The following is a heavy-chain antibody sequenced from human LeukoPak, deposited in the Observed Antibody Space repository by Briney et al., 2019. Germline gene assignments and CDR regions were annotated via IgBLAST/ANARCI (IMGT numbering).Heavy chain of an antibody. CDR1: GFTFSRHW. CDR3: ARDGDGYSYGYGMDV. Sequence: AGGSLRLSCAASGFTFSRHWMSWVRQAPGKGLEWVANIKQDGSEKYYVDSVKGRFTISRDNAKNSLYLQMNSLRAEDTAVYYCARDGDGYSYGYGMDVWGQGTTVTVSS. CDR2: IKQDGSEK. V-gene: IGHV3-7*05. J-gene: IGHJ6*02. D-gene: IGHD5-18*01.